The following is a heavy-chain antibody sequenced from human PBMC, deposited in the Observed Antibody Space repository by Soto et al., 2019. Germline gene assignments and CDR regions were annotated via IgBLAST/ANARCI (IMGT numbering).Heavy chain of an antibody. J-gene: IGHJ4*02. V-gene: IGHV3-21*01. Sequence: PGGSLRLSCAASGFTFSSYSMNWVRQAPGKGLEWVSSISSSSSYIYYADSVKGRFTISRDNAKNSLYLQMNSLRAEDTAVYYCARVLVTPRRYGSGNPIGYWGQGTLVTVSS. CDR2: ISSSSSYI. D-gene: IGHD3-10*01. CDR3: ARVLVTPRRYGSGNPIGY. CDR1: GFTFSSYS.